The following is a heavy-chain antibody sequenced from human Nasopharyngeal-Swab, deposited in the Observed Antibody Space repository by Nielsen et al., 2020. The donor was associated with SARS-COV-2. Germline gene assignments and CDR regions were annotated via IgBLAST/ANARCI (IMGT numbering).Heavy chain of an antibody. V-gene: IGHV3-43D*03. CDR1: GFTFDDYA. CDR2: ISWDGGST. J-gene: IGHJ6*02. CDR3: ARDGLDYDFWSAYFMDV. Sequence: GGSLRLSCAASGFTFDDYAMHWVRQAPGKGLEWVSLISWDGGSTYYADSVKGRFTISRDNAKNSLHLQMNSLRAEDTAVYYCARDGLDYDFWSAYFMDVWGQGTTVTVSS. D-gene: IGHD3-3*01.